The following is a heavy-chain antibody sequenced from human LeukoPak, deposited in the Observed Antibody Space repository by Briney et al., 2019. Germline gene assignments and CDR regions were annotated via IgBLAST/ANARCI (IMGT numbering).Heavy chain of an antibody. Sequence: GGSLRLSSAASGFTFSTYAMSWVRQAPGQGLEWGSAISGSSGSTSYTASVKCRFTISRYNSKNTLYLQMNSLRAEDAAVYYCAKDSYYGSSNPGDVWGQGTTVTVSS. CDR3: AKDSYYGSSNPGDV. CDR1: GFTFSTYA. J-gene: IGHJ6*02. V-gene: IGHV3-23*01. CDR2: ISGSSGST. D-gene: IGHD3-10*01.